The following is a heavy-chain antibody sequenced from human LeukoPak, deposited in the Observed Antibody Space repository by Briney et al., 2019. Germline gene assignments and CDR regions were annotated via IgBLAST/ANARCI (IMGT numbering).Heavy chain of an antibody. CDR3: AKTGSTVTTLNWFDP. D-gene: IGHD4-17*01. J-gene: IGHJ5*02. CDR1: GFTFSSNA. V-gene: IGHV3-23*01. CDR2: ISVGGGST. Sequence: PGGSLRLSCAASGFTFSSNAMSWVRQAPGKGLEGVSGISVGGGSTFYADSVKGRFTISRDNSKNTLYLQMNSLRGEDTAVYYCAKTGSTVTTLNWFDPWGQGTLVTVSS.